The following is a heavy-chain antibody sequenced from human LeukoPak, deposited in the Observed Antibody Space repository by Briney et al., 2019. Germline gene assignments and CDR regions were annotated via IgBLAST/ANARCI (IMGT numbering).Heavy chain of an antibody. D-gene: IGHD1-7*01. CDR2: RWYDGSNK. CDR3: ARDEQTTFPYYYYMDV. CDR1: GFTFSSYG. Sequence: GGSLRLSCAASGFTFSSYGMHWVRQAPGKGLEWVAVRWYDGSNKYYADSVKGRFTISRDNSKNTLYLQMNSLRAEDTAVYYCARDEQTTFPYYYYMDVWGKGTTVTVSS. V-gene: IGHV3-33*01. J-gene: IGHJ6*03.